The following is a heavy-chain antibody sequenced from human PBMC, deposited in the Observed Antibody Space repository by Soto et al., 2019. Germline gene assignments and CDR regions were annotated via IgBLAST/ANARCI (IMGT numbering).Heavy chain of an antibody. CDR3: ARGGGHSSGWYTGGKNTRTDY. CDR1: GFTFSSYG. V-gene: IGHV3-33*01. D-gene: IGHD6-19*01. CDR2: IWYDGSNK. J-gene: IGHJ4*02. Sequence: QVQLVESGGGVVQPGRSLRLSCAASGFTFSSYGMHWVRQAPGKGLEWVAVIWYDGSNKYYADSVQGRFTISRDNSKNTLYLQMSSLRAEDTAVYYCARGGGHSSGWYTGGKNTRTDYWGQGTLVTVSS.